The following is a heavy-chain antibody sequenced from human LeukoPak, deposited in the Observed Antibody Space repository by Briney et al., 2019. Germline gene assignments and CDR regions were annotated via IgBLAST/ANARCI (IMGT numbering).Heavy chain of an antibody. D-gene: IGHD5-18*01. Sequence: ASVKVSCKASGGTFSNYAISWVRQAPGQGLEWMGGIIPIFGTANYAQKFRGRVTITADKSTRTAYMELSSLRSEDTAVYYCARGRGTGMVDDYWGQGTLVTVSS. V-gene: IGHV1-69*06. CDR2: IIPIFGTA. J-gene: IGHJ4*02. CDR3: ARGRGTGMVDDY. CDR1: GGTFSNYA.